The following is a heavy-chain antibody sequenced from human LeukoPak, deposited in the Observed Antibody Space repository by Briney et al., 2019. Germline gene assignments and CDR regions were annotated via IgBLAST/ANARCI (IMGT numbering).Heavy chain of an antibody. J-gene: IGHJ4*02. CDR2: IYTSGST. D-gene: IGHD2-8*01. V-gene: IGHV4-61*02. CDR3: ARDALMSAVSFDY. CDR1: GGSISSGSYY. Sequence: PSETLSLTCTVSGGSISSGSYYWSWIRQPAGKGLEWIGRIYTSGSTNYNPSLKSRVTISVDTSKNQFSLKLSSVTAADTAVYYCARDALMSAVSFDYWGQGTLVTVSS.